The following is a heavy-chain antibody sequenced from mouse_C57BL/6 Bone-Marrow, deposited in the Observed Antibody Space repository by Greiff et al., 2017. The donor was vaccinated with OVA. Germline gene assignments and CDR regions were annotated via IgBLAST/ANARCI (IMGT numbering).Heavy chain of an antibody. CDR2: IDPSDSYT. J-gene: IGHJ1*03. V-gene: IGHV1-69*01. CDR3: ARSGNPCFDV. CDR1: GYTFTSYW. Sequence: QVQLQQPGAELVMPGASVKLSCKASGYTFTSYWMNWVKQRPGQGLEWIGEIDPSDSYTNYNQKFKGKSTLTVDKSSSTAYMQLSSLTSEDSSVYYCARSGNPCFDVWGTGTTVTVSS. D-gene: IGHD2-1*01.